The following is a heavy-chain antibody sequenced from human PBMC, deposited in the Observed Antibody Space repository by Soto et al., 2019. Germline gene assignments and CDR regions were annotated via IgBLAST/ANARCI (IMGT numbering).Heavy chain of an antibody. Sequence: EAHLVESGGGLVRPGGSLRLSCAASGFTFGSYSMNWVRQRPGKGLEWVCSISTSSSAIYYADSVKGQFTVSRDNAKNSLYLKMNSLTVEDTAVYYCARGGASYDILTGYYNYYYYGMDVWGQGTPVTVS. CDR2: ISTSSSAI. V-gene: IGHV3-21*01. CDR1: GFTFGSYS. J-gene: IGHJ6*02. D-gene: IGHD3-9*01. CDR3: ARGGASYDILTGYYNYYYYGMDV.